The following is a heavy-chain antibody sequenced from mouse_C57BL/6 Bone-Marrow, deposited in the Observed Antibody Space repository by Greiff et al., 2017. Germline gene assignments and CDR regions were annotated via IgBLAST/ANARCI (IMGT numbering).Heavy chain of an antibody. V-gene: IGHV1-81*01. CDR2: IYPRSGNT. D-gene: IGHD2-4*01. Sequence: VKLVESGAELARPGASVKLSCKASGYTFTSYGISWVKQRTGQGLEWIGEIYPRSGNTYYNEKFKGKATLTADKSSSTAYMELRSLTSEDSAVYFCARERYDYDGFAYWGQGTLVTVSA. CDR3: ARERYDYDGFAY. CDR1: GYTFTSYG. J-gene: IGHJ3*01.